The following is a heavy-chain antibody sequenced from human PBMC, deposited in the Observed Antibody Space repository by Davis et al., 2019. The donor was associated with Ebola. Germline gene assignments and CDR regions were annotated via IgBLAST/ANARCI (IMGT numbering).Heavy chain of an antibody. V-gene: IGHV1-2*02. D-gene: IGHD6-13*01. J-gene: IGHJ4*02. CDR2: INPNSGGT. CDR3: ARGAAAGTIDY. CDR1: GYTFTGYY. Sequence: ASVKVSCKASGYTFTGYYMHWVRQAPGQGLEWMGWINPNSGGTNHAQKLQGRVTMTTDTSTSTAYMELRSLRSDDTAVYYCARGAAAGTIDYWGQRTLVTVSS.